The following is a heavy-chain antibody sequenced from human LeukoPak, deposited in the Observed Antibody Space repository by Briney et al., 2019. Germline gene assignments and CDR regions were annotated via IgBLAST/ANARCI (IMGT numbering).Heavy chain of an antibody. D-gene: IGHD6-6*01. CDR1: GFTFSTYA. J-gene: IGHJ4*02. CDR2: INSNGDEI. Sequence: GGSLRLSCAASGFTFSTYAMTWVRQAPGEGLEWVSGINSNGDEIYYADSVRGRSTISRDNSNNALYLQMDSLRAEDTAVYYCANWIGSSSRDYWGQGTLVTVSS. V-gene: IGHV3-23*01. CDR3: ANWIGSSSRDY.